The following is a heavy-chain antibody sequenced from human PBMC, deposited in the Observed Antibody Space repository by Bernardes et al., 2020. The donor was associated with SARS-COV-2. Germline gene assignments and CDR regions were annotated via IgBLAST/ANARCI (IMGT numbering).Heavy chain of an antibody. Sequence: GGSLSLSCAASGFTSSIYVMNWVRQAPGKGLEWVSAISGSITYYADSVKGRFTISRDSPKNTLFLQMNSLRAEDTAVYYCAKGAAGGSANYGTFDSWGQGTPVTVSS. J-gene: IGHJ4*02. CDR2: ISGSIT. D-gene: IGHD2-8*02. CDR3: AKGAAGGSANYGTFDS. CDR1: GFTSSIYV. V-gene: IGHV3-23*01.